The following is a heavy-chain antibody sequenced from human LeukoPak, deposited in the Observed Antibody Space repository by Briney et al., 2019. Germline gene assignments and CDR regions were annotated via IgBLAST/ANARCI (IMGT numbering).Heavy chain of an antibody. J-gene: IGHJ6*02. Sequence: GGSLRLSCAASGFRFSNYDMHWIRQPIGKGLEWVSGIGATGDTYYADSVKGRFTISRENAKNSFYLQMDSLRAGDTAVYFCARGDFYDSSDYYNYYGLDVWGQGTTATVSS. CDR3: ARGDFYDSSDYYNYYGLDV. CDR1: GFRFSNYD. V-gene: IGHV3-13*04. D-gene: IGHD3-22*01. CDR2: IGATGDT.